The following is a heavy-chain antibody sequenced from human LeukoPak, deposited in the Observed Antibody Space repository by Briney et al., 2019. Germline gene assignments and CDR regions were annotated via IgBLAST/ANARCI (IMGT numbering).Heavy chain of an antibody. Sequence: PGGSLRLSCAASGFVVSSNYMSWVRQAPGKGLEWVLVIYSGGSTYYADSVKGRFTISRDNSKNTLYLQMNSLRAEDTAVYYCANLRSSHDYWGQGTLVTVSS. CDR1: GFVVSSNY. D-gene: IGHD4-17*01. CDR2: IYSGGST. V-gene: IGHV3-66*01. J-gene: IGHJ4*02. CDR3: ANLRSSHDY.